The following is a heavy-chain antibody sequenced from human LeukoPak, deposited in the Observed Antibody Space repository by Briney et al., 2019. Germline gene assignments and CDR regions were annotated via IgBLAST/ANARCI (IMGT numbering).Heavy chain of an antibody. J-gene: IGHJ4*02. CDR3: ARDSPPLRLWFGEGVLDS. V-gene: IGHV1-18*01. Sequence: GASVKVSCKASGYTFTSYGISWVRQAPGQGLEWMGWISAYNGNTNYAQKLQGRVTMTTDTSTSTAYMELRSLRSDDTAVYYCARDSPPLRLWFGEGVLDSWGQGTLVTISS. CDR2: ISAYNGNT. CDR1: GYTFTSYG. D-gene: IGHD3-10*01.